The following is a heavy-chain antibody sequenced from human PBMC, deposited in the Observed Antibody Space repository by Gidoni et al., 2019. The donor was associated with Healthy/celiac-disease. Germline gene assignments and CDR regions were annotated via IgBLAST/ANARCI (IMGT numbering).Heavy chain of an antibody. CDR2: IYHSGIT. CDR1: GGPISSSNW. J-gene: IGHJ5*02. D-gene: IGHD6-13*01. Sequence: QVQLQESGPGLVKPSGTLSLTCAVSGGPISSSNWGSWVRQPPGEGLEWIGEIYHSGITNYNPSLKSRVTISVDKSKNQFSLKLSSVTAADTAVYYCARVRGMDSSSWRRFDPWGQGTLVTVSS. V-gene: IGHV4-4*02. CDR3: ARVRGMDSSSWRRFDP.